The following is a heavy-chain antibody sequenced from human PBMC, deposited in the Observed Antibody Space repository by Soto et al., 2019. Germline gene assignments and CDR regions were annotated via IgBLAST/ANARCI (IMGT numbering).Heavy chain of an antibody. CDR1: GYSISSGYN. CDR3: ARTIYCINGVCSPLYGMDV. D-gene: IGHD2-8*01. Sequence: SETLSLTCAVSGYSISSGYNWGWIRQPPGKGLEWIGSIHHSGTTHYNPSLKSRVTISVDTSKNQFSLKLSSVTAADTAVYYCARTIYCINGVCSPLYGMDVRGQGTTVTVSS. J-gene: IGHJ6*02. CDR2: IHHSGTT. V-gene: IGHV4-38-2*01.